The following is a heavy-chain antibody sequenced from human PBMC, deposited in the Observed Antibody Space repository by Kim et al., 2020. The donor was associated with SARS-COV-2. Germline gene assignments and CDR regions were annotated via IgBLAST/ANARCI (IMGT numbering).Heavy chain of an antibody. CDR3: VNGAVITSGYYYYGMDV. CDR2: ISSNGGST. CDR1: GFTFSSYA. Sequence: GGSLRLSCSASGFTFSSYAMHWVRQAPGKGLEYVSAISSNGGSTYYADSVKGRFTISRDNSKNTLYLQMSSLRAEDTAVYYCVNGAVITSGYYYYGMDVWGQGTTVTVSS. D-gene: IGHD3-22*01. V-gene: IGHV3-64D*09. J-gene: IGHJ6*02.